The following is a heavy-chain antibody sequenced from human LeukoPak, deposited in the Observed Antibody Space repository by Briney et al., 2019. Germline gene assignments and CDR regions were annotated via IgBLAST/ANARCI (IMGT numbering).Heavy chain of an antibody. V-gene: IGHV4-59*01. CDR2: IYYSGST. J-gene: IGHJ6*02. Sequence: SETLSLTCTVSGGSISSYYWSWIRQPPGKGLEWIGYIYYSGSTNYNPSLKSRVTISVDTSKNQFSLKLSSVTAADTAVNYCATFSSSTLYYYGMDVWGQGTTVTVSS. CDR3: ATFSSSTLYYYGMDV. CDR1: GGSISSYY. D-gene: IGHD6-6*01.